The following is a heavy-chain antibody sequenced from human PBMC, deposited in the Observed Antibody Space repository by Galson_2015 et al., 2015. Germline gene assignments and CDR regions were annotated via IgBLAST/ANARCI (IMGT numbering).Heavy chain of an antibody. V-gene: IGHV3-7*03. CDR3: ARALYYYDTRRSFDY. CDR2: IREDGREK. Sequence: SLRLSCAASGFTFSNNWMSWVRQAPGEGREWVSSIREDGREKYYVDSVKGGCTISRGNARNSLYLQMISLRAEDTAVYYCARALYYYDTRRSFDYWGQGTLVTVSS. D-gene: IGHD3-22*01. J-gene: IGHJ4*02. CDR1: GFTFSNNW.